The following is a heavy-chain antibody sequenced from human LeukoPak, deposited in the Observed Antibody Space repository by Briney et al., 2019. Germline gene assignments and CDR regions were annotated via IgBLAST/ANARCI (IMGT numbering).Heavy chain of an antibody. CDR1: GGSISSYY. CDR2: IYYSGST. D-gene: IGHD4-17*01. Sequence: ETSETLSLTCTVSGGSISSYYWSWIRQPPGKGLEWIGYIYYSGSTNYNPSLKSRVTISVDGSKNQFSLKLSSVTAADTAVYYCARGGSTVTYNWFDPWGQGTLVTVSS. J-gene: IGHJ5*02. CDR3: ARGGSTVTYNWFDP. V-gene: IGHV4-59*12.